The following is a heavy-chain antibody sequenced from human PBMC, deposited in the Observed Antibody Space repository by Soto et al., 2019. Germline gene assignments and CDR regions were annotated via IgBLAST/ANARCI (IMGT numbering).Heavy chain of an antibody. CDR1: GGSISSYY. J-gene: IGHJ4*02. D-gene: IGHD3-22*01. Sequence: SETLSLTCTVSGGSISSYYWSWIRQPPGKGLEWIGYIYYSGSTNYNPSLKSRVTISVDTSKNQFSLQLSSVTAADTAVYYCARWYSSGYYLGFDYWGQGTLVTVSS. CDR2: IYYSGST. CDR3: ARWYSSGYYLGFDY. V-gene: IGHV4-59*01.